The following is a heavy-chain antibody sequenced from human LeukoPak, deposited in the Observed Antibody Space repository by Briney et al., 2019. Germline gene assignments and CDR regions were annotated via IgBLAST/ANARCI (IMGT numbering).Heavy chain of an antibody. J-gene: IGHJ4*02. CDR3: ARDLSPVVRASPMGY. Sequence: GGSLRLSCAASGFTFSTYGMHWVRQAPGKGLEWVALITYDGYYKYYSDSVKGRFTISSDTSKNTLSLQMDSLRAEDTAVYYCARDLSPVVRASPMGYWGQGTLVTVSS. CDR1: GFTFSTYG. CDR2: ITYDGYYK. D-gene: IGHD3-10*01. V-gene: IGHV3-30*03.